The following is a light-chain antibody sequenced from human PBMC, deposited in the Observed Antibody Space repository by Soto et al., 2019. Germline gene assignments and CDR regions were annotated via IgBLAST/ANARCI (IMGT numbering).Light chain of an antibody. J-gene: IGKJ4*01. CDR2: KAS. CDR1: QDINSW. V-gene: IGKV1-12*01. CDR3: QQGKSFPLT. Sequence: DLQMTHSPSSVSPSVGDRVTITFLASQDINSWLAWYQQKPGLAPKLLIYKASSLQGGVPSRFSGSRSGTDFTLTINSLQPEDFATYFCQQGKSFPLTFGGGTKVDIK.